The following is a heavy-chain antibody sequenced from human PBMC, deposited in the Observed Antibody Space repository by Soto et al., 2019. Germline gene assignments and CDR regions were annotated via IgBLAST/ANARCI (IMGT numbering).Heavy chain of an antibody. Sequence: SETLSLTCAVSGGSISSGGYSWSWIRQPPGKGLEWIGYIYYSGSTYYNPSLKSRVTISVDTSKNQFSLKLSSVTAADTAVYYCARETTVTTTVDYWGQGTRVTVSS. D-gene: IGHD4-17*01. V-gene: IGHV4-31*11. CDR3: ARETTVTTTVDY. CDR1: GGSISSGGYS. J-gene: IGHJ4*02. CDR2: IYYSGST.